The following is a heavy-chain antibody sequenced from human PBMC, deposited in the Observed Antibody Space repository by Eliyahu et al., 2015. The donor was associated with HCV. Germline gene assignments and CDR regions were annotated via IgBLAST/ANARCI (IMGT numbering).Heavy chain of an antibody. D-gene: IGHD1-26*01. CDR3: ARRFQWELLRGAGFDY. CDR2: IYYSGST. Sequence: QLQLQESGPGLVKPSETLSLTCTVSGGSISSSSYYWGWIRXPPGKGLEWIGSIYYSGSTYYNPSLKSRVTISVDTSKNQFSLKLSSVTAADTAVYYCARRFQWELLRGAGFDYWGQGTLVTVSS. CDR1: GGSISSSSYY. V-gene: IGHV4-39*01. J-gene: IGHJ4*02.